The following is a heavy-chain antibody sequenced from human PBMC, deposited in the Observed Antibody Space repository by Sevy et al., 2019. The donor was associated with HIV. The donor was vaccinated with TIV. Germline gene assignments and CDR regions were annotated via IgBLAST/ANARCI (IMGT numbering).Heavy chain of an antibody. CDR2: IYYSGST. V-gene: IGHV4-39*01. D-gene: IGHD3-10*01. CDR3: ARLSRGVRGGSSNDY. CDR1: GGSISSSSYY. J-gene: IGHJ4*02. Sequence: SETLSLTCTVSGGSISSSSYYWGWIRQPPGKGLEWIGSIYYSGSTYYNPSLKSRVTISVDTSKNQFSLKLSSVTAADTAVYYCARLSRGVRGGSSNDYWGQGTLVTVSS.